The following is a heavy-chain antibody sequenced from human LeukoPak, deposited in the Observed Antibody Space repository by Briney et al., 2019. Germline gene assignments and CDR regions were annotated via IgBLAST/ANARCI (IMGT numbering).Heavy chain of an antibody. Sequence: PSGTLSLTCAVSVGSISSGNWWRWVRQSPGKGLEWIGEVYHNGTPNYNPSLKSRVTISADTFKNHFSLKLTSVTAADTAVYYCATAPILRGEAGEQYKYGMDVWGQGTTVIVSS. CDR2: VYHNGTP. J-gene: IGHJ6*02. D-gene: IGHD1-1*01. V-gene: IGHV4-4*02. CDR1: VGSISSGNW. CDR3: ATAPILRGEAGEQYKYGMDV.